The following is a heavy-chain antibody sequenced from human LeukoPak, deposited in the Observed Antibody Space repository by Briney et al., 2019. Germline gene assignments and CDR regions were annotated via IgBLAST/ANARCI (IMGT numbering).Heavy chain of an antibody. J-gene: IGHJ4*02. CDR2: IYDSGST. D-gene: IGHD3-22*01. Sequence: PSETLSLTCAVYGGSFSGYYWSWIRQPPGKGLEWIGYIYDSGSTNYNPTLKSRVTISVDTPKNQLYLQLNSVTAADTAVFYCVRGLDDSSGYFDYWGQGTLVTVSS. CDR1: GGSFSGYY. CDR3: VRGLDDSSGYFDY. V-gene: IGHV4-59*01.